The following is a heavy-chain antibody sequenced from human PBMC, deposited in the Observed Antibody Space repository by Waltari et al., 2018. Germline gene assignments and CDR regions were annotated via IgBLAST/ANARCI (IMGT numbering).Heavy chain of an antibody. CDR1: GFTFSDHY. CDR2: ISSSGSYT. Sequence: QVQLVESGGGLVKPGGSLSPSCPASGFTFSDHYMTWIRQAPGKGLEWVSYISSSGSYTDYADSLKGRFTISRDNAKNSLYLHMNSLRAEDTAVYYCARGGYSYGGGVDYWGQGTLVTVSS. J-gene: IGHJ4*02. D-gene: IGHD5-18*01. CDR3: ARGGYSYGGGVDY. V-gene: IGHV3-11*06.